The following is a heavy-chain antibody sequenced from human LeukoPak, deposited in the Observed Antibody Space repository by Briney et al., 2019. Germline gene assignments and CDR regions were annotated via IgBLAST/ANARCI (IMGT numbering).Heavy chain of an antibody. V-gene: IGHV4-34*01. Sequence: PSETLSLTCAVYGVSFSGYYWSWIRQPPGKGLEWIGEINHSGSTNYNPSLKSRVTISVDTSKNQFSLKLSSVTAADTAVYYCARVPYSSGWYGPFYYYGMDVWGQGTTVTVSS. CDR1: GVSFSGYY. J-gene: IGHJ6*02. D-gene: IGHD6-19*01. CDR2: INHSGST. CDR3: ARVPYSSGWYGPFYYYGMDV.